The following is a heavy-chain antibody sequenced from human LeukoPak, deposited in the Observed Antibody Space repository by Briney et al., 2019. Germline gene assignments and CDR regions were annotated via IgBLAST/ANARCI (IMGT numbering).Heavy chain of an antibody. J-gene: IGHJ5*02. V-gene: IGHV4-34*01. CDR3: ARGRYDFWSGSNWFDP. Sequence: SETLSLTCAVYGGSFSGYYWSWIRQPPGKGLEWIGEINHSGSTNYNPSLKSRVTISVDTSKNQFSLKLSFMTAADTAVYYCARGRYDFWSGSNWFDPWGQGTLVTVSS. CDR2: INHSGST. D-gene: IGHD3-3*01. CDR1: GGSFSGYY.